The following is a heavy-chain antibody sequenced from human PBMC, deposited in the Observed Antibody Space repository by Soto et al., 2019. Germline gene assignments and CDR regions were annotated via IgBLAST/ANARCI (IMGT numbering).Heavy chain of an antibody. CDR3: ARDCTGSYGMDV. D-gene: IGHD2-8*01. J-gene: IGHJ6*02. CDR1: VFTVSSYA. Sequence: GSLRLSCAAPVFTVSSYAMHWVRQAPGKGLEWVAVISYDGSNKYYADSVKGRFTISRDNSKNTLYLQMNSLRAEDTAVYYCARDCTGSYGMDVWGQGTTVTVSS. V-gene: IGHV3-30-3*01. CDR2: ISYDGSNK.